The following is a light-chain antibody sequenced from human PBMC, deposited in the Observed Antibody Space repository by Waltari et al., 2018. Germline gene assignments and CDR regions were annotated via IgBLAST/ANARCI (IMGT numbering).Light chain of an antibody. Sequence: EIVLTQSPATLSLSPGERATLSCRASQSVSNYLDWYQQKPGQAPRPLILEVSNRATGIPARFSGSGSGTDFTLNISSLEPEDFAVYYCQHRSNWPQLTFGGGTKVEIK. J-gene: IGKJ4*01. CDR2: EVS. V-gene: IGKV3-11*01. CDR1: QSVSNY. CDR3: QHRSNWPQLT.